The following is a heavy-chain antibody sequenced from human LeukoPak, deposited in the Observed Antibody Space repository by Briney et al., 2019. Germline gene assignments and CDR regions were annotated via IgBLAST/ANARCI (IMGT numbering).Heavy chain of an antibody. CDR1: GFTVSSKY. CDR3: ATSYYFGSGSYGYLDY. J-gene: IGHJ4*02. CDR2: IYSSGDK. Sequence: PGGSLRLSCAASGFTVSSKYMSWVRQTPGKGLQWVALIYSSGDKYTADSVKGRFTISSDNSENTLYLQMDSLRAEDTAVYYCATSYYFGSGSYGYLDYWGQGTLVTVSS. V-gene: IGHV3-53*01. D-gene: IGHD3-10*01.